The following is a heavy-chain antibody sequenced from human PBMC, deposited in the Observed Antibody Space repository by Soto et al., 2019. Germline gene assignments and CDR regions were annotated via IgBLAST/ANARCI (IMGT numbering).Heavy chain of an antibody. D-gene: IGHD3-10*02. CDR3: VAYLSYYVH. CDR1: GFTLSDDF. Sequence: EVQLVESGGGLVQPGGSLRLSCAVSGFTLSDDFMDWVRQAPGKGLEWVGRTKHKVSSYATEYAASVKGRFPISRDDSYDSLYLQMSSLRTEDTAVYSCVAYLSYYVHWGQGTLVTVSS. J-gene: IGHJ4*02. CDR2: TKHKVSSYAT. V-gene: IGHV3-72*01.